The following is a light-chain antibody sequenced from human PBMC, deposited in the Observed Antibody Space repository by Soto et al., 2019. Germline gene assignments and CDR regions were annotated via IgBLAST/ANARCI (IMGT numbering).Light chain of an antibody. Sequence: ALRMTQSPSSISASTGDRVTVTCRASQGISNYLAWYQLKPGKAPRLLIYGATTLQSGVPSRFSGSESGTDFTLTINSLQSEDSATYSCQQYYAYPLTFGGGTKVEI. V-gene: IGKV1-8*01. J-gene: IGKJ4*01. CDR1: QGISNY. CDR3: QQYYAYPLT. CDR2: GAT.